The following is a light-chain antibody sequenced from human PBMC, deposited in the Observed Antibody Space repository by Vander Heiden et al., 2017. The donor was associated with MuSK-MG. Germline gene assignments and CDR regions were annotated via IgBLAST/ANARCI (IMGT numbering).Light chain of an antibody. CDR2: GNS. CDR1: RPNIGAGYD. CDR3: QSYDSSLSGSL. J-gene: IGLJ2*01. Sequence: QSVLTQPPSVSGAPGQWVTISCTGSRPNIGAGYDVHWYQQLPGTAPKLLIYGNSNRPSGVPDRFSGSKSGTSASLAITGLQAEDEAEYYCQSYDSSLSGSLFGGGTKLTVL. V-gene: IGLV1-40*01.